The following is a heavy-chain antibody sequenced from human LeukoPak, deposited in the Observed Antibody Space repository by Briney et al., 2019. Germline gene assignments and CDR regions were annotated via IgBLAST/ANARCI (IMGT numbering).Heavy chain of an antibody. CDR1: GFTFSSYS. Sequence: GGSLRLSCAASGFTFSSYSMNWVRQAPGKGLEWVPSISSSSSYIYYADSVKGRFTISRDNAKNSLYLQMNSLRAEDTAVYYCAREWFGESVWYYYYMDVWGKGTTVTVSS. CDR2: ISSSSSYI. V-gene: IGHV3-21*01. J-gene: IGHJ6*03. D-gene: IGHD3-10*01. CDR3: AREWFGESVWYYYYMDV.